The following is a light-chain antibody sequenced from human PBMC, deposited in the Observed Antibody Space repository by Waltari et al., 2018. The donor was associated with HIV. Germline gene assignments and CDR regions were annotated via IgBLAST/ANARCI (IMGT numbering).Light chain of an antibody. V-gene: IGLV3-21*02. CDR1: DIGSES. J-gene: IGLJ2*01. CDR3: QVWESGGDIVF. CDR2: DDR. Sequence: SYVVTQTTPVSVAPGQTARITCAGDDIGSESVHWYQQKPGQAPGLVVYDDRDRPSGIPERFTGSNSGNTATLTITRVEAGDEADYYCQVWESGGDIVFFGGGTKLTVL.